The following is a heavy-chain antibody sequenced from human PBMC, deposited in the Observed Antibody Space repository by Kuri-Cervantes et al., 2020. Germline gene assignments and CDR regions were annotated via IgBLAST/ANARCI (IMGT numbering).Heavy chain of an antibody. D-gene: IGHD3-16*01. CDR2: ISGSGGST. CDR3: ARVRGVGSYAYVAD. J-gene: IGHJ4*02. CDR1: GFTFSSYA. V-gene: IGHV3-23*01. Sequence: GGSLRLSCAASGFTFSSYAMSWVRQAPGKGLEWVSAISGSGGSTYYADSVKGRFTISRDNAKNSVYLQMNSLRAEDTAVYYCARVRGVGSYAYVADWGQGILVTVSS.